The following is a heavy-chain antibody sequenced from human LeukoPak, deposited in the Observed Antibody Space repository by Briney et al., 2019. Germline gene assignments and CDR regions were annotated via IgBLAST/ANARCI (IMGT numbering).Heavy chain of an antibody. Sequence: PGGSLRLSCAASGFTFSSYSMNWVRQAPGKGLEWVSSISSSSSYIYYADSVKGRFTISRDNAKNSLYLQMHSLRAEDTAVYYCAKSDDSSGYYSFDYWGQGTLVTVSS. CDR3: AKSDDSSGYYSFDY. CDR2: ISSSSSYI. J-gene: IGHJ4*02. D-gene: IGHD3-22*01. CDR1: GFTFSSYS. V-gene: IGHV3-21*04.